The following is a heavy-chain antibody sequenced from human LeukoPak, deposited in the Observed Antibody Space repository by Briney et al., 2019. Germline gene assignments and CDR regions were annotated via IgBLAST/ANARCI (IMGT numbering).Heavy chain of an antibody. CDR3: AKDRSMVRGSLGY. Sequence: GGSLRLSCAASAFTFSSYAMSWVRQAPGKGLEWVSAISGSGGSTYYADSVKGRFTISRDNSKNTLYLQMNSLRAEDTAVYYCAKDRSMVRGSLGYWGQGTLVTVSS. CDR2: ISGSGGST. J-gene: IGHJ4*02. CDR1: AFTFSSYA. V-gene: IGHV3-23*01. D-gene: IGHD3-10*01.